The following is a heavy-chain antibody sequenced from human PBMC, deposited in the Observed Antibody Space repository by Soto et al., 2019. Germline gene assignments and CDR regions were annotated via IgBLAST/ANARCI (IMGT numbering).Heavy chain of an antibody. Sequence: PSETLSLTCTVSGGSISSYYWSWIRQPPGKGLEWIGYIYYSGSTNYNPSLKSRVTISVDTSKNQFSLKLSSVTAADTAVYYCARHGPRYCSGGSCRNDAFDIWGQGTMVTVSS. D-gene: IGHD2-15*01. CDR2: IYYSGST. CDR3: ARHGPRYCSGGSCRNDAFDI. J-gene: IGHJ3*02. CDR1: GGSISSYY. V-gene: IGHV4-59*08.